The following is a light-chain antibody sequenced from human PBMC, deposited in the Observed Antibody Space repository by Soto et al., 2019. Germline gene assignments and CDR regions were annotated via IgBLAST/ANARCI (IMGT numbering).Light chain of an antibody. CDR2: GAS. CDR3: QQYSSSPGT. Sequence: PRPLSLSPGERATLSCRASQSVSSSCLAWYQQKPGQAPRLLIFGASSRATGIPDRFSGSGSGTDFTLTISRLQPEDFAVYYCQQYSSSPGTFGQGTKVDIK. J-gene: IGKJ1*01. CDR1: QSVSSSC. V-gene: IGKV3-20*01.